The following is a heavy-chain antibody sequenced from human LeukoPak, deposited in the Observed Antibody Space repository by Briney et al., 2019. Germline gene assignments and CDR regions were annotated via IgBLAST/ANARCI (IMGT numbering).Heavy chain of an antibody. J-gene: IGHJ3*02. Sequence: GGSLRLSCAASAFTFSSYELSWVSQAPGKGMEWISYISSSGSIINYADSVKGRFTISRDNAKNSLYLQMNSLRAEDTAVYYCARGATRRSSGAFDIWGQGTMVTVSS. D-gene: IGHD6-6*01. CDR3: ARGATRRSSGAFDI. CDR2: ISSSGSII. CDR1: AFTFSSYE. V-gene: IGHV3-48*03.